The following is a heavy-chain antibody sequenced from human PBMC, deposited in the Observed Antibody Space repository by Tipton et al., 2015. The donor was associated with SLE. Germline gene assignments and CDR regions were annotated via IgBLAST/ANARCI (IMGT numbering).Heavy chain of an antibody. Sequence: SLRLSCSVSGFIFSISAMSWVRRAPGKGLEWVSAVVGGGGSTYYADSVKGRFTISRDSSMNTLYLQMNSLRAEDTAVYYCAKSQSGNYGYFHHWGQGTLVTVSS. D-gene: IGHD4-17*01. J-gene: IGHJ1*01. CDR3: AKSQSGNYGYFHH. CDR2: VVGGGGST. CDR1: GFIFSISA. V-gene: IGHV3-23*01.